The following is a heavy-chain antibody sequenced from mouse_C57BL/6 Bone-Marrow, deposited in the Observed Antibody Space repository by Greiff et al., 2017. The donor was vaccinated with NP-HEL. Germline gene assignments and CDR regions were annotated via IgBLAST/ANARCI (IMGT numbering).Heavy chain of an antibody. CDR1: GFTFSDYY. D-gene: IGHD4-1*01. V-gene: IGHV5-12*01. CDR3: ARPRNWDGYFDV. J-gene: IGHJ1*03. Sequence: EVKLMESGGGLVQPGGSLQLSCAASGFTFSDYYMYWVRQTPEKRLEWVAYLSNGGGSTYYPDTVKGRFTISRDNAKNTLYRQMSRLRSEDTAMYYCARPRNWDGYFDVWGTGTTVTVSS. CDR2: LSNGGGST.